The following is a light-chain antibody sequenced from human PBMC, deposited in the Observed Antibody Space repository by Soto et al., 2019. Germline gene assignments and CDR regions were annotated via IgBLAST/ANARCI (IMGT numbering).Light chain of an antibody. J-gene: IGKJ2*01. Sequence: DVVMTQSPLSLPVTLGQPASISCRSSQSLVHSDGNTYLNWFQQRLGQCLRRLMYKVSKWDSGVPDCFSGGRSGTDFTLKISRVEAEDVALYCCMQGTHWPQYSFGLGIKLEIK. V-gene: IGKV2-30*02. CDR2: KVS. CDR1: QSLVHSDGNTY. CDR3: MQGTHWPQYS.